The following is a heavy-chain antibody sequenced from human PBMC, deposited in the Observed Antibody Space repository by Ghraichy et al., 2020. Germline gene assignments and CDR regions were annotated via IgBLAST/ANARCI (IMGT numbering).Heavy chain of an antibody. CDR2: IYIDESSA. D-gene: IGHD1-26*01. CDR1: GFTFTDYW. J-gene: IGHJ4*02. Sequence: GGSLRLSCVASGFTFTDYWMHWVRQAPGKGLVWVSRIYIDESSATYADSVKGRFTISRDNAKNTLFLQMNSLRVDDTAIYYCASSAVTSYYGTALDYWGQGNLVTVSS. CDR3: ASSAVTSYYGTALDY. V-gene: IGHV3-74*01.